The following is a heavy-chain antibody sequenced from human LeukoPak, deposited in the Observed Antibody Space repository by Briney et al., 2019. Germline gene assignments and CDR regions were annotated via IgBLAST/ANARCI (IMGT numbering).Heavy chain of an antibody. CDR3: ARDPSSSWYFDY. V-gene: IGHV3-21*01. Sequence: PGGSLRLSCAASGFTFSSYSMNWVRQAPGKGLEWVSSISSSSSYIYYADSVKGRSTISRDNAKNSLYLQMNSLRAEDTAVYYCARDPSSSWYFDYWGQGTLVTVSS. CDR1: GFTFSSYS. CDR2: ISSSSSYI. J-gene: IGHJ4*02. D-gene: IGHD6-13*01.